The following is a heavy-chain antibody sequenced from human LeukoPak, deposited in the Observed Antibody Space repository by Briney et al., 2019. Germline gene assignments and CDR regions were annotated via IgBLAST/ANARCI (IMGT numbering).Heavy chain of an antibody. CDR1: GGSFSGYY. V-gene: IGHV4-34*01. Sequence: SETLSLTCAVYGGSFSGYYWSWIRQPPGKGLEWIGEINQSGSTNYNPSLKSRVTISVDTSKNQFSLKLSSVTAADTAVYYCARGPGYYDSSGYPGLSTENWFDPWGQGTLVTDSS. D-gene: IGHD3-22*01. CDR3: ARGPGYYDSSGYPGLSTENWFDP. J-gene: IGHJ5*02. CDR2: INQSGST.